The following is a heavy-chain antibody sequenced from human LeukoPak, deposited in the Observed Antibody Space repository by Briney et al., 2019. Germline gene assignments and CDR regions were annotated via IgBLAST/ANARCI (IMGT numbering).Heavy chain of an antibody. V-gene: IGHV1-2*02. D-gene: IGHD2/OR15-2a*01. CDR3: ARDLGSTVIVGGDAFDL. J-gene: IGHJ3*01. CDR1: GYIFSDYY. CDR2: MNPNSGGT. Sequence: ASVNVSCKASGYIFSDYYLHWVRQAPGQGVEGMGWMNPNSGGTNYAQMFQGRITMTGDTSTAYLELSRLRSDDTAVYYCARDLGSTVIVGGDAFDLWGQGTMVTVSS.